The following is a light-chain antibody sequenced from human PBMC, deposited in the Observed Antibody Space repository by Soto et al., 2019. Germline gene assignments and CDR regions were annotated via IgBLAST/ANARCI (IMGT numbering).Light chain of an antibody. CDR3: QQYNSYWT. J-gene: IGKJ1*01. CDR2: DAS. Sequence: DIQMNQSPSTLSASFGDGVTITCRASQSIRTDLNWYQQKPGKAPKLLIYDASSLESGVPSRFSGSGSGTEFTLTISSLQPDDFATYYCQQYNSYWTFGQGTKVDNK. V-gene: IGKV1-5*01. CDR1: QSIRTD.